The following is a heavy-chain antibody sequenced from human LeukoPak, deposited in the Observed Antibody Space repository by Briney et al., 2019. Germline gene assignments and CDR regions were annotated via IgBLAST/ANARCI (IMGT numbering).Heavy chain of an antibody. Sequence: SETLSLTCAVYGGSFSGYYWSWIRQPPGKGLEWIGYIYYSGSTNYNPSLKSRVTISVDTSKNQFSLKLSSVTAADTAVYYCARSVPATATYYFDYWGQGTLVTVSS. CDR3: ARSVPATATYYFDY. D-gene: IGHD2-2*01. V-gene: IGHV4-59*01. J-gene: IGHJ4*02. CDR1: GGSFSGYY. CDR2: IYYSGST.